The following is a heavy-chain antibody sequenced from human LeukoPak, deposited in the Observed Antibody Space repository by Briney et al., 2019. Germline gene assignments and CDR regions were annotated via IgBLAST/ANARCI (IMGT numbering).Heavy chain of an antibody. D-gene: IGHD3-10*01. CDR3: AKSPYGSGSYYYLNY. V-gene: IGHV3-30*18. CDR1: GFTFSSYG. J-gene: IGHJ4*02. CDR2: ISYDGSNK. Sequence: PGRSLRLSCAASGFTFSSYGMHWVRQAPGKGLEWVAVISYDGSNKYYADSVKGRFTISRDNSKNTLYLQMNSLRAEDTAVYYCAKSPYGSGSYYYLNYWGQGTLVTVSS.